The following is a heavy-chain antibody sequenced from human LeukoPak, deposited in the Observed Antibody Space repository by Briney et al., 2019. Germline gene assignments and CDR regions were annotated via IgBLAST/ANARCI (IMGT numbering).Heavy chain of an antibody. CDR3: ARGMGLLWFGELFPKTPVQNDAFDI. CDR2: INHSGST. Sequence: SETLSLTCAVYGGSFSGYYWSWIRQPPGKGLEWIGEINHSGSTNYNPSLKSRVTISVDTSKNQFSLKLSSVTAADTAVYYCARGMGLLWFGELFPKTPVQNDAFDIWGQGTMVTVSS. V-gene: IGHV4-34*01. D-gene: IGHD3-10*01. J-gene: IGHJ3*02. CDR1: GGSFSGYY.